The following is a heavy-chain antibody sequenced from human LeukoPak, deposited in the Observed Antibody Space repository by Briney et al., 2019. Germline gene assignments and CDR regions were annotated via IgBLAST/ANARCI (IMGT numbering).Heavy chain of an antibody. CDR2: ISGTSTYT. D-gene: IGHD2-21*02. J-gene: IGHJ4*02. CDR1: GFTFSSYE. CDR3: ARDISYCGGDCAPYYFDY. Sequence: PGGSLRLSCAASGFTFSSYEMNWVRQAPGKGLEWVSYISGTSTYTNYADSVKGRFTISRDNAKNSLYLQMNSLRAEDTAVYYCARDISYCGGDCAPYYFDYWGQGTLVTVSS. V-gene: IGHV3-48*03.